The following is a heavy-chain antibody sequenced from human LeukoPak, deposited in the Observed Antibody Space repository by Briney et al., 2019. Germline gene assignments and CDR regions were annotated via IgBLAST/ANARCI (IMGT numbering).Heavy chain of an antibody. J-gene: IGHJ4*02. D-gene: IGHD3-3*01. V-gene: IGHV1-69*13. CDR1: GGTFSSYA. CDR2: IIPIFGTA. Sequence: SVTVSCTASGGTFSSYAISWVRQAPGQGLEWMGGIIPIFGTANYAQKFQGRVTITADESTSTAYMELSSLRSEDTAVYYCASLKVVDYDFWSGPSYYSDYWGQGTLVTVSS. CDR3: ASLKVVDYDFWSGPSYYSDY.